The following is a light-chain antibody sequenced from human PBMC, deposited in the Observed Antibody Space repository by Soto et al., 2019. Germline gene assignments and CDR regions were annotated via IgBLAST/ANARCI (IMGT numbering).Light chain of an antibody. CDR3: GTWDSSLSAGV. CDR2: ENN. Sequence: QSVLTQPPSVSAAPGQKVTISCSGSSSNIGNNYVSWYQQLPGTAPKLLIYENNKRPSGIPDRFSGSKSGTSATLGITGHQTGDEADYYCGTWDSSLSAGVFGTVTKVTVL. J-gene: IGLJ1*01. CDR1: SSNIGNNY. V-gene: IGLV1-51*02.